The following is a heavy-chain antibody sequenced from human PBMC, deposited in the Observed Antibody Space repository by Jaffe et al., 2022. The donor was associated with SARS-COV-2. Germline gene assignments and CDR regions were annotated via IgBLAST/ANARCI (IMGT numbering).Heavy chain of an antibody. D-gene: IGHD2-2*02. CDR2: IYNDGST. CDR1: GGSISGSTYY. Sequence: QLRLQESGPGLVKSSETLSLTCTVSGGSISGSTYYWGWIRQPPGKGLEWIGSIYNDGSTYYNPSLKSRVTISVDTSKNQFSLRLNSVTAADTAVYYCETTLGQLYLLAPFSWGQGTLVTVSS. CDR3: ETTLGQLYLLAPFS. V-gene: IGHV4-39*01. J-gene: IGHJ5*02.